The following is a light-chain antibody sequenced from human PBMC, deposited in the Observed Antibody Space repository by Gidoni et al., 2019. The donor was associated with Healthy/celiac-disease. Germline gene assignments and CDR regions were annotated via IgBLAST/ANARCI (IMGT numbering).Light chain of an antibody. V-gene: IGKV3-15*01. CDR3: QQYNNWPPEYT. CDR1: QSVSSK. CDR2: GAS. Sequence: EIVMTQSPATLSVSPGERATLSCRASQSVSSKLAWYQQKPGQAPRLLIYGASTRATGTPARFSGSGSGTEFTLTISSLQSEDFAVYYCQQYNNWPPEYTFXQXTKLEIK. J-gene: IGKJ2*01.